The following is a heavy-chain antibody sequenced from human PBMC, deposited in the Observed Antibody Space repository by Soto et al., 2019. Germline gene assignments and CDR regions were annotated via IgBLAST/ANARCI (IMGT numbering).Heavy chain of an antibody. J-gene: IGHJ5*02. CDR1: GGSISSGGYS. CDR2: IYHSGST. Sequence: QLQLQESGSGLVKPSQTLSLTCAVSGGSISSGGYSWSWIRQTPGKGLEWIGYIYHSGSTYYNPSLKRRVTISVDRSKNQFSLKLSSVTAADSAVYYCAGVRGPYCGGECYPPTPNWFDPWGQGTLVTVSS. V-gene: IGHV4-30-2*01. CDR3: AGVRGPYCGGECYPPTPNWFDP. D-gene: IGHD2-21*01.